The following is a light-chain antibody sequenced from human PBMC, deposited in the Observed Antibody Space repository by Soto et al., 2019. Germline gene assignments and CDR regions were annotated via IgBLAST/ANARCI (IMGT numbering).Light chain of an antibody. V-gene: IGKV3-11*01. CDR2: GAS. CDR3: QQRDSWPLT. CDR1: QSVSTF. Sequence: IVLTQSPAPLSLSPGERAILSCSASQSVSTFLAWFQQKPGQAPRLLIYGASTGAPGIPDRFSGSGSATDFTLTITRLEPEDFAIYYCQQRDSWPLTFGGGTKVDIK. J-gene: IGKJ4*01.